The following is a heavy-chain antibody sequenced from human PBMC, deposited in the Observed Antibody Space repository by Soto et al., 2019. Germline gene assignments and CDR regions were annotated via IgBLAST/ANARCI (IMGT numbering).Heavy chain of an antibody. CDR3: ARGLGPPAAVDY. D-gene: IGHD2-2*01. Sequence: GGSLRLSCAASGFTFSDYSMSWIRQAPGKGLEWVSYISRSGSTIYYADSVKGRFTISRDNAKNSLYLQMNSLRAEDTAVYYCARGLGPPAAVDYWGQGTLVTVSS. CDR1: GFTFSDYS. V-gene: IGHV3-11*01. J-gene: IGHJ4*02. CDR2: ISRSGSTI.